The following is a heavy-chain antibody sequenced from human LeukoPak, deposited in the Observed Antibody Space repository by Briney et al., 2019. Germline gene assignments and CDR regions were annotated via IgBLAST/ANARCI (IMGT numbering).Heavy chain of an antibody. V-gene: IGHV3-30*18. Sequence: GGSLRLSCAASGFTFSSYGMHWVRQAPGKGLAWVAVISYDGSNKYYADSVKGRFTISRDNSKNTLYLQMNSLRAEDTAVYYCAKEDNSGHWGQGTLVTVSS. CDR3: AKEDNSGH. CDR2: ISYDGSNK. J-gene: IGHJ4*02. CDR1: GFTFSSYG. D-gene: IGHD2/OR15-2a*01.